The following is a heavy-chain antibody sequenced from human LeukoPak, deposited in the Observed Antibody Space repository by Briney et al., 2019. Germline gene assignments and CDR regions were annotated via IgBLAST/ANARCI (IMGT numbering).Heavy chain of an antibody. Sequence: PGGSLRLSCAASGFTFSSYAMSWVRQAPGKGLEWVSAISGSGGSTYYADSVKGRFTTSRDNSKNTLYLQMNSLRAEDTAVYYCANLVGTDPTDRYFDYWGQGTLVTVSS. CDR3: ANLVGTDPTDRYFDY. J-gene: IGHJ4*02. D-gene: IGHD1-14*01. CDR1: GFTFSSYA. CDR2: ISGSGGST. V-gene: IGHV3-23*01.